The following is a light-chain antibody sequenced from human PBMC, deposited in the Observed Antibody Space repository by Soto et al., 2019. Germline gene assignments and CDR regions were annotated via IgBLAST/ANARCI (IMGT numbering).Light chain of an antibody. Sequence: EIVMTQSPATLSVSPGEGATLSCRASQSINNNLAWYQQKPGQAPRLLIYGASTRATGIPARFSGSGSGTGFTLTISSLQSEDFAVYFCQQYNIWPPWTFGHGTKVEIK. CDR1: QSINNN. J-gene: IGKJ1*01. CDR3: QQYNIWPPWT. V-gene: IGKV3-15*01. CDR2: GAS.